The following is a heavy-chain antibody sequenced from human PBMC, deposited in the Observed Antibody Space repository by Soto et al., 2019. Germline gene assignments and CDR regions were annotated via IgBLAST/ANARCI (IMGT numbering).Heavy chain of an antibody. CDR1: GGSFSSYY. CDR2: IYTSGIT. D-gene: IGHD4-17*01. J-gene: IGHJ4*02. CDR3: AYGDSRGPFDS. Sequence: SETLSLTSTVSGGSFSSYYWSWIRQPAGKGLEWIGRIYTSGITNYNPSLKSRVTMSVDTSKNQFSLKLSSVTAADTAVYYCAYGDSRGPFDSWGQGTLVTVSS. V-gene: IGHV4-4*07.